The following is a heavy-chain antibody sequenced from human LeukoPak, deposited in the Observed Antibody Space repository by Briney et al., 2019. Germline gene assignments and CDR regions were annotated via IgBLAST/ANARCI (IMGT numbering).Heavy chain of an antibody. D-gene: IGHD5-18*01. CDR1: GYTFTGYY. J-gene: IGHJ4*02. V-gene: IGHV1-2*02. CDR3: ARVLLIAVQYSYGFGY. CDR2: INPNSGGT. Sequence: ASVKVSCKASGYTFTGYYMHWVRQAPGQGLEWMGWINPNSGGTNYAQKFQGRVTMTRDTSISTAYMELSRLRSDDTAVYYCARVLLIAVQYSYGFGYWGQGTLVTVSS.